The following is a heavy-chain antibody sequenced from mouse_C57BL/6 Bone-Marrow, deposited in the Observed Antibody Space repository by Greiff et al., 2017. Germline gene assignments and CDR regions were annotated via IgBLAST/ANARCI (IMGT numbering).Heavy chain of an antibody. J-gene: IGHJ3*01. V-gene: IGHV1-82*01. Sequence: VQLQQSGPELVKPGASVKISCKASGYAFSSSWMNWVKQRPGKGLEWIGRIYPGDGDTNYNGTFKGKATLTADKSSSTAYMQLSRLTSEDSAVYFCARSHDGYYTYWGQGTLVTVSA. CDR1: GYAFSSSW. CDR2: IYPGDGDT. CDR3: ARSHDGYYTY. D-gene: IGHD2-3*01.